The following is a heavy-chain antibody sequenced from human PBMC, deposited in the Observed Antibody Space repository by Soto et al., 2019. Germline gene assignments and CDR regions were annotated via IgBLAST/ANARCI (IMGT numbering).Heavy chain of an antibody. J-gene: IGHJ5*02. CDR2: ISYDGSNK. CDR1: GFTFSSYA. V-gene: IGHV3-30-3*01. D-gene: IGHD4-17*01. Sequence: QVQLVESGGGVVQPGRSLRLSCAASGFTFSSYAMHWVRQAPGKGLERVAVISYDGSNKYYADSVKGRFTISGGNSKNPLYLQMNSVRAEDKAVYYCASRRMTTVITGKEGRITWGQGTLVTVSS. CDR3: ASRRMTTVITGKEGRIT.